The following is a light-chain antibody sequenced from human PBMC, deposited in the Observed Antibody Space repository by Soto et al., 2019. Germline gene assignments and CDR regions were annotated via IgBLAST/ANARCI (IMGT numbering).Light chain of an antibody. CDR2: EVS. V-gene: IGLV2-14*01. J-gene: IGLJ1*01. CDR3: SSYTSSSIPYV. CDR1: SSDVGGYNY. Sequence: QSVLTQPDSVSGSPGQSITISCTGTSSDVGGYNYVSWYQQHPGKAPKLMIYEVSNRPSGVSDRFSGSKSGNTASLTISWLQAEDEADYYCSSYTSSSIPYVFGTGTKVTVL.